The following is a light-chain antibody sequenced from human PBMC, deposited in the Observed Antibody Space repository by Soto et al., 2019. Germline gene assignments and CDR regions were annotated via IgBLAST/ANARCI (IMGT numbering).Light chain of an antibody. Sequence: QSVLTQPPSASSTPGQTVTISCSGSSFNIGRNPVNWYQQFPGTAPKLLIYTNDQRPSGVPDRFSGSKSGTSASLAISGLQSEDEADYYCAAWDDSLNGWVFGGGTKLTVL. CDR3: AAWDDSLNGWV. CDR2: TND. V-gene: IGLV1-44*01. CDR1: SFNIGRNP. J-gene: IGLJ3*02.